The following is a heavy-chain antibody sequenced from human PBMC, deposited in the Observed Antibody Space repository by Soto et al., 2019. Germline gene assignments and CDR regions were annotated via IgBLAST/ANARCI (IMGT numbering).Heavy chain of an antibody. J-gene: IGHJ6*03. CDR1: GFTFSNYE. V-gene: IGHV3-64*01. Sequence: EAQLVESGGGLVQPGGSLRLSCAASGFTFSNYEMHWVRQAPGKGREYVSGISNNGAHTDYAKSVKCRFTISRDNSENTLYLRMGSLRAEDMALYYCARRGYGSRWPNVYMDVWGKGTTVTVSS. CDR3: ARRGYGSRWPNVYMDV. D-gene: IGHD6-13*01. CDR2: ISNNGAHT.